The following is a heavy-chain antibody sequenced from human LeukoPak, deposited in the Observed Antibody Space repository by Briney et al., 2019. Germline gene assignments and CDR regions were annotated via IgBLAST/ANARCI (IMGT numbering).Heavy chain of an antibody. J-gene: IGHJ2*01. Sequence: PGGSLRLSCAASGFTFSSYDMHWVRQATGEGLEWVSAIGTAGDTYYPGSVKGRFTISRENAKNSLYLQMNSLRAGDTAVYYCARDSSGWYGGRYFDLWGRGTLVTVSS. CDR3: ARDSSGWYGGRYFDL. CDR2: IGTAGDT. CDR1: GFTFSSYD. D-gene: IGHD6-19*01. V-gene: IGHV3-13*01.